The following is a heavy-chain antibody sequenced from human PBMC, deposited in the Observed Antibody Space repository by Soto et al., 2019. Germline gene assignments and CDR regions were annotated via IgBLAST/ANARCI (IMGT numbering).Heavy chain of an antibody. V-gene: IGHV1-18*01. CDR1: GYIFTPYG. Sequence: QVQLVQSGAEVKKPGASVKVSCKASGYIFTPYGINWVRQAPGQGLEWMGWISGHKNNTNYAQKFQGRVTMTTDTSTSTAYMELRRLGSDDTAVYDCARGPDRGGVGKYFPHWGQGALVTVSS. CDR3: ARGPDRGGVGKYFPH. CDR2: ISGHKNNT. J-gene: IGHJ1*01. D-gene: IGHD3-10*01.